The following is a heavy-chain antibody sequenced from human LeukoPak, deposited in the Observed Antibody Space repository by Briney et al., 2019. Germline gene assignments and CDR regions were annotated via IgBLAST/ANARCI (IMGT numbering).Heavy chain of an antibody. V-gene: IGHV4-59*01. CDR2: IYYSGST. Sequence: SETLSLTCTVSGGSISSYYWSWIRQPPGKGLEWIGYIYYSGSTSYHPSLKSRVTISVDTSKNQFSLNLSSVTAADTAVYYCARAGNYYADAFDIWGQGTMVTVSS. D-gene: IGHD1-26*01. CDR1: GGSISSYY. J-gene: IGHJ3*02. CDR3: ARAGNYYADAFDI.